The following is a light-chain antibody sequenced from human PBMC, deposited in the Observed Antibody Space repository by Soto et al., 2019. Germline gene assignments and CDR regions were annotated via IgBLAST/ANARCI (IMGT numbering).Light chain of an antibody. J-gene: IGLJ3*02. CDR1: SSNIGAGYD. V-gene: IGLV1-40*01. CDR2: GNT. CDR3: QSYDISLSGWV. Sequence: QSVLTQPPSVSRAPGQRVTISCTGSSSNIGAGYDVHWYQQLPGTAPKLLIYGNTNRPSGVPDRFSGSKSGTSASLAITGLQAEDEADYYCQSYDISLSGWVFGGGTKLTVL.